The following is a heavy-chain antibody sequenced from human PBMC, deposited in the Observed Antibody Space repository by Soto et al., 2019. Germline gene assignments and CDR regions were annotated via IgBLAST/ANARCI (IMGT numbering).Heavy chain of an antibody. CDR1: GGSISSYY. J-gene: IGHJ4*02. CDR3: ARDKPGPSTFDY. CDR2: IYSSGST. Sequence: SETLSLTCTVSGGSISSYYWNWIRRPPGKGLEWIGYIYSSGSTNYNPSLKSRVTISVDTSKNQFSLKLDSVTAADTAVYDGARDKPGPSTFDYWGQGTLVPVAS. V-gene: IGHV4-59*01. D-gene: IGHD1-1*01.